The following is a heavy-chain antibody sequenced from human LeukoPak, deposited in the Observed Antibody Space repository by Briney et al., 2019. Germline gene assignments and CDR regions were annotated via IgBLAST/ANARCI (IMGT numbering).Heavy chain of an antibody. CDR3: ARGGRIVVVPASSARDRSLGY. Sequence: PSETLSLTCAVYGGSFSGYYWSWIRQPPGKGLEWIGEINHSGSTNYNPSLKSRVTISVDTSKNQFSLKLSCVTAADTAVYYCARGGRIVVVPASSARDRSLGYWGQGTLVTVSS. J-gene: IGHJ4*02. D-gene: IGHD2-2*01. CDR2: INHSGST. CDR1: GGSFSGYY. V-gene: IGHV4-34*01.